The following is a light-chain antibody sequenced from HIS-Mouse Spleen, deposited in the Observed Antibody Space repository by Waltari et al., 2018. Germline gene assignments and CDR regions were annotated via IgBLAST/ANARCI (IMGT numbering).Light chain of an antibody. CDR3: QQRSNWPGFT. CDR2: DAS. J-gene: IGKJ3*01. CDR1: QSVSSY. V-gene: IGKV3-11*01. Sequence: EIVLTQSPATLSLSPGERATSTCTARQSVSSYLAWYQPKPGQAPRLLIYDASNRATGIPARFSGSGSGTDFTLTISSLEPEDFAVYYCQQRSNWPGFTFGPGTKVDIK.